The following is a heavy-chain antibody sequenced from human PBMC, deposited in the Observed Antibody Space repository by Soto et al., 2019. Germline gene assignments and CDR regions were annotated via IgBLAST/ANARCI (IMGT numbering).Heavy chain of an antibody. CDR2: ISYEGSNK. J-gene: IGHJ1*01. V-gene: IGHV3-30*18. CDR1: GFTFSTYG. D-gene: IGHD1-1*01. Sequence: QVQLVESGGGVVQPGRSLRLSCAASGFTFSTYGMHWVRQAPGKGLEWVAVISYEGSNKYYADSVKGRFTISRDNSKNTLYLQMNSLRADETAVYYCANARRTGDWGQGTLVTVSS. CDR3: ANARRTGD.